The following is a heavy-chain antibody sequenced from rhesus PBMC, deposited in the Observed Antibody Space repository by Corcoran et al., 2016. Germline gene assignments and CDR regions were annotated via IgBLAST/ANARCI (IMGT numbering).Heavy chain of an antibody. CDR2: IGGSSGSN. V-gene: IGHV4-127*01. J-gene: IGHJ6*01. CDR3: ARDKWGQLDS. Sequence: QVQLQESGPGLVKPSETLSLTCAVSGYYISSGYGWSWISQHPGKGLEGIGYIGGSSGSNNYQPSHKSRVTIPKDTSKNQFSLKLSSGTAADTAGYYCARDKWGQLDSWGQGVVVTVSS. CDR1: GYYISSGYG. D-gene: IGHD7-45*01.